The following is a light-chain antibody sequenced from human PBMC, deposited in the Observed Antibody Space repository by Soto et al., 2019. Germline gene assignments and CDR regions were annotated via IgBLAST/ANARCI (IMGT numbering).Light chain of an antibody. CDR1: QSLTKNY. Sequence: EIVFTQSPGTRPMSPGERATLSCRASQSLTKNYLAWFQQKPGQAPRLLIYGASNRQTEIRDRFSGSGSGTDFSLTISRLEPEDFAVDYCHQYGILPRTFGQGTKVDIK. V-gene: IGKV3-20*01. J-gene: IGKJ1*01. CDR2: GAS. CDR3: HQYGILPRT.